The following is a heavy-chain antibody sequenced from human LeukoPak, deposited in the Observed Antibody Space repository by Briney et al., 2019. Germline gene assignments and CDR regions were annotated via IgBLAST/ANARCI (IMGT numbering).Heavy chain of an antibody. CDR1: GDSVSSNSAA. Sequence: SQTLSLTCAISGDSVSSNSAAWNWIRQSPSRGLEWLGRTYYRSKWYNDYAVSVKSRITINPDTSKNQFSLQLNSVTAADTAVYYCVREILYCSGGSCYRGPFDNWGQGTLVTVSA. J-gene: IGHJ4*02. V-gene: IGHV6-1*01. D-gene: IGHD2-15*01. CDR3: VREILYCSGGSCYRGPFDN. CDR2: TYYRSKWYN.